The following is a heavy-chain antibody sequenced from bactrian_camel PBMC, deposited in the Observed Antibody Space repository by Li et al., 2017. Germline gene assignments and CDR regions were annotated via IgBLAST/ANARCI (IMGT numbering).Heavy chain of an antibody. V-gene: IGHV3S55*01. D-gene: IGHD7*01. CDR3: AAPGFCRYRDWRVPAN. CDR1: GAIFGNYC. Sequence: VQLVESGGGSAQAGGSLRLSCEASGAIFGNYCIGWFRQAPGKEPEGVAAMDSTGSTSVADSAKGRFTVSSDTAKNTLYLQMNNLKPEDTAMCYCAAPGFCRYRDWRVPANRGQGTQVTVS. J-gene: IGHJ4*01. CDR2: MDSTGST.